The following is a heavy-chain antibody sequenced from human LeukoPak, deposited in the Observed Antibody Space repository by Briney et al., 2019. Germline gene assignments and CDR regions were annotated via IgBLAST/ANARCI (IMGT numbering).Heavy chain of an antibody. D-gene: IGHD6-6*01. CDR1: GGSINSSTYY. CDR3: ARGRSTLNPSMAQAERVTGWFDP. J-gene: IGHJ5*02. CDR2: INYSGSM. Sequence: PSETLSLTCISGGSINSSTYYWGWIRQPPGKGLEWIGSINYSGSMYYNPSLKSRVTISVDTSKNQFSLKLSSVTAADTAVYYCARGRSTLNPSMAQAERVTGWFDPWGQGTLVTVSS. V-gene: IGHV4-39*07.